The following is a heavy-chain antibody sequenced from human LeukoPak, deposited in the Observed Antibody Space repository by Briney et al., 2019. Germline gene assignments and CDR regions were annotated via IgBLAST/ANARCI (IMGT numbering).Heavy chain of an antibody. CDR2: ISAYNGNT. V-gene: IGHV1-18*01. CDR3: ARDGLTAMVVYYYYGMDV. J-gene: IGHJ6*02. Sequence: ASVKVSCKASGYTFTSHGISWVRQAPGQGLEWMGWISAYNGNTNYAQKLQGRVTMTTDRSTSTAYMELRSLRSDDTAVYYCARDGLTAMVVYYYYGMDVWGQGTTVTVSS. CDR1: GYTFTSHG. D-gene: IGHD5-18*01.